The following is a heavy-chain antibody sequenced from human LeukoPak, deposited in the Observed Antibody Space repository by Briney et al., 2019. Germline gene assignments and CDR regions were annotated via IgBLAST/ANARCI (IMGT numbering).Heavy chain of an antibody. J-gene: IGHJ5*02. CDR1: GGSISSGSYY. Sequence: SQTLSLTCTVSGGSISSGSYYWSWIRQPPGKGLEWIGEINHSGSTNYNPSLKSRVTISVDTSKNQFSLKLSSVTAADTAVYYCARQLGIAAAGTPFDPWGQGTLVTVSS. CDR3: ARQLGIAAAGTPFDP. D-gene: IGHD6-13*01. V-gene: IGHV4-39*01. CDR2: INHSGST.